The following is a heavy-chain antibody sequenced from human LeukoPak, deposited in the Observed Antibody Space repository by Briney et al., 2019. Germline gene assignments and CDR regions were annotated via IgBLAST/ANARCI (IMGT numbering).Heavy chain of an antibody. D-gene: IGHD4-17*01. CDR2: ISDDGRNK. CDR1: GVTLSDHH. CDR3: AKRPSDYGDYVTYFDY. V-gene: IGHV3-30*18. Sequence: GSLRLSCAASGVTLSDHHMHWVRQAPGKGLEWVGVISDDGRNKKYADSVKGRFTISRDNSKDTLYLQMNSLRDEDTAVYYCAKRPSDYGDYVTYFDYWGQGTLVTVSS. J-gene: IGHJ4*02.